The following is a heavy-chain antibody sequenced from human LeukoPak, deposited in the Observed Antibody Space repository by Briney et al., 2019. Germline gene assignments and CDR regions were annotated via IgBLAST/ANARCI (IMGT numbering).Heavy chain of an antibody. D-gene: IGHD1-1*01. Sequence: PGGSLRLSCAASGFTFSSYAMSWVRQAPGKGLEWVSAISGSGGSTYCADSVKGRFTISRDNSKNTLYLQMNSLRAEDTAVYYCAKVPQLYHYYGMDVWGQGTTVTVSS. V-gene: IGHV3-23*01. J-gene: IGHJ6*02. CDR3: AKVPQLYHYYGMDV. CDR1: GFTFSSYA. CDR2: ISGSGGST.